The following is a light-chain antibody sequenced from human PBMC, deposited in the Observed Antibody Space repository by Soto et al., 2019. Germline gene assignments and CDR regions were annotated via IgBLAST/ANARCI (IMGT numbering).Light chain of an antibody. Sequence: EIVVTQSPCTLSLSPGERATLSCRASQSVSSNFLAWYQQKPGQAPRLLIYGASNRATGIPDRFSGSGSGTDFTLTISGLEPEDFAVYSCQQYDTSPRTFGQGTKVDIK. CDR3: QQYDTSPRT. CDR2: GAS. CDR1: QSVSSNF. J-gene: IGKJ1*01. V-gene: IGKV3-20*01.